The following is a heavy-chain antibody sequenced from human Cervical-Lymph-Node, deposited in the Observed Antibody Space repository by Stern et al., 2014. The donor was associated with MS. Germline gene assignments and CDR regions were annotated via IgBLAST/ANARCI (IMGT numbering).Heavy chain of an antibody. CDR1: GFTFADYA. CDR3: TRGDSGSVY. Sequence: EMQLVESGGGLVQPGRSLRLSCTTSGFTFADYAMNWFRQAPGKGLEWVGFIRSKASGGTTESAASVKDRFTISRDDSKSIAYLQMNSLKTEDTAVYYCTRGDSGSVYWGQGTLVTVSS. D-gene: IGHD3-10*01. CDR2: IRSKASGGTT. J-gene: IGHJ4*02. V-gene: IGHV3-49*03.